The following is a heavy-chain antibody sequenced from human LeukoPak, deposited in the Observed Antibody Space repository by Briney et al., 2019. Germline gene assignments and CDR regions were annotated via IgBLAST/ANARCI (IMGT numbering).Heavy chain of an antibody. D-gene: IGHD1-1*01. Sequence: SETLSLTCAVYGGSFSGYYWTLIRQTPGKGLEWIGEISHTGLTGSNPSLKSRVTIFVASSTKQFSLRLTSVPAADTGVYYCARVPDISARPCDTWGPGTLVTVSS. V-gene: IGHV4-34*01. CDR3: ARVPDISARPCDT. J-gene: IGHJ5*02. CDR2: ISHTGLT. CDR1: GGSFSGYY.